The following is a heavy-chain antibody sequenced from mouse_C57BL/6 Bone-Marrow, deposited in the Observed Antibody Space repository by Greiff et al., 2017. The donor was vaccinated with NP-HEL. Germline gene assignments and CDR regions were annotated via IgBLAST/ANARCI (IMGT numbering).Heavy chain of an antibody. CDR1: GYTFTSYG. D-gene: IGHD2-3*01. CDR2: IYPRSGNT. J-gene: IGHJ3*01. V-gene: IGHV1-81*01. Sequence: QVQLQQSGAELARPGASVKLSCKASGYTFTSYGISWVKQRTGQGLEWIGEIYPRSGNTYYNEKFKGKATLTADKSSSTAYMELRSLTSEDSAVYFCARGKWLLHAYGGQGTLVTVSA. CDR3: ARGKWLLHAY.